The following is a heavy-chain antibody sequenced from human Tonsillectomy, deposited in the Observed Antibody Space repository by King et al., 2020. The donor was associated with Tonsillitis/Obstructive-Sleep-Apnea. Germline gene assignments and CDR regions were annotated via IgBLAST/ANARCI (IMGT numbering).Heavy chain of an antibody. CDR2: IYWDDDK. CDR3: ARLVVRGVFRPFDY. Sequence: QLTLKESGPTLVKPTQTLTLTCTFSGISLSTSGVGVGWIRQPTGKALEWLALIYWDDDKLYSPSLKRRLTITKDTSKNQVVLTMTNMDPVDTATYYCARLVVRGVFRPFDYWGQGTLVTVSS. V-gene: IGHV2-5*02. J-gene: IGHJ4*02. CDR1: GISLSTSGVG. D-gene: IGHD3-10*01.